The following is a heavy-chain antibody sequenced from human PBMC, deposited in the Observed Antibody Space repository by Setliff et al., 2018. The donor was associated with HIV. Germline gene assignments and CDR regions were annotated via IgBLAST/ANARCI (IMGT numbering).Heavy chain of an antibody. J-gene: IGHJ3*02. CDR2: TRNKANSYTT. D-gene: IGHD3-22*01. V-gene: IGHV3-72*01. Sequence: GGSLRLSCSASGFTFSGSALHWVRQASGKGLEWVGRTRNKANSYTTEYAASVKGRFTISRDDSKNSLYLQMNSLKTEDTAVYYCARVPIYDSSGYYYYGAFDIWGQGTMVTVSS. CDR3: ARVPIYDSSGYYYYGAFDI. CDR1: GFTFSGSA.